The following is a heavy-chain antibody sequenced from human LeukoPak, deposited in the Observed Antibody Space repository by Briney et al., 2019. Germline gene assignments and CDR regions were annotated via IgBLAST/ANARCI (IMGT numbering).Heavy chain of an antibody. CDR2: ISYDGSNK. D-gene: IGHD3-3*01. CDR3: AKDRYDFWSGLLDY. J-gene: IGHJ4*02. CDR1: GFTFSICG. Sequence: GGSLRLSCAVSGFTFSICGMHWVRQAPAKGLVGVALISYDGSNKYYADSEKGRFAISRDNSKNTLYLQLNGRRAEDTAVYYCAKDRYDFWSGLLDYWGQGALVTVSS. V-gene: IGHV3-30*18.